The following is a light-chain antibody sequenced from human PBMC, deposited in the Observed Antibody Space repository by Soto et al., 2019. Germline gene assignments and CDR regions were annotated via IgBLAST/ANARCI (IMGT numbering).Light chain of an antibody. CDR3: AAWDDSLNGYV. Sequence: QSVLTQPPPASGTPGQRVTISCSGSSSNIGSNTVNWYQQLPGTAPKLLIYSNNQRPSGVPDRFSGSKSGTSASLAISGLQSEDEADYYCAAWDDSLNGYVFGNGTKVTVL. V-gene: IGLV1-44*01. J-gene: IGLJ1*01. CDR2: SNN. CDR1: SSNIGSNT.